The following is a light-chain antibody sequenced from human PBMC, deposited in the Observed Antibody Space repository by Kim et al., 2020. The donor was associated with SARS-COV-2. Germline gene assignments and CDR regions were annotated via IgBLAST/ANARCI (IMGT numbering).Light chain of an antibody. J-gene: IGLJ2*01. CDR1: SSNIGSNS. CDR2: RNY. Sequence: QSVLTQPPSASGTPGQWVTISCSGSSSNIGSNSVYWYQQLPGTAPKLLIYRNYQRPSGVPDRFSGSKSGTSASLAISGLRSEDEADYYCAAWDDSLSGVVFGGGTQLTVL. CDR3: AAWDDSLSGVV. V-gene: IGLV1-47*01.